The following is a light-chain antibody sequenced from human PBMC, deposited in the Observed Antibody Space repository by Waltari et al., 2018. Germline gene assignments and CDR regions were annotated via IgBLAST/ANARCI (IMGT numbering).Light chain of an antibody. V-gene: IGLV2-23*01. CDR3: CTYAGSSTWV. CDR2: EAY. CDR1: VRDGGICTV. J-gene: IGLJ3*02. Sequence: QSALAQPASVSGSPGQSVTISCPGAVRDGGICTVVSWYQQHPGKAPKLMIYEAYKRPSGVSNRFSGSKSGNTASLTISGLQTDDEAEYYCCTYAGSSTWVFGGGTKLTVL.